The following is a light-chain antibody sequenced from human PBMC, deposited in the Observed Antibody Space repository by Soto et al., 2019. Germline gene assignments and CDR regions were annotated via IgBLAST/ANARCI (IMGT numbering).Light chain of an antibody. CDR1: QSVSSY. J-gene: IGKJ5*01. V-gene: IGKV3-11*01. Sequence: EIVLTQSPATLSLSPGERATLSCRASQSVSSYLAWYQQKPGQAPRLLIYDASNRATGIPARFSGSESGTDFTLTISSLEPEDVSVYYCQQRSNWLPITFGQGTRLEIK. CDR2: DAS. CDR3: QQRSNWLPIT.